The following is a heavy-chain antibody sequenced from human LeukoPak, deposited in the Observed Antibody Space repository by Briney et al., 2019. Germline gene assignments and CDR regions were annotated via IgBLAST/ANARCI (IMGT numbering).Heavy chain of an antibody. CDR2: FFTSGST. CDR3: ARHGSSASSGWYRLDY. Sequence: SETVSLTCTVSGGSISTYYWSWIRQPAGKGLEWIGHFFTSGSTNFNPSLKSRVTMSIDTSKNQFSLKLSSVTAADTAVYYCARHGSSASSGWYRLDYWGQGTLVTVSS. J-gene: IGHJ4*02. V-gene: IGHV4-4*07. D-gene: IGHD6-19*01. CDR1: GGSISTYY.